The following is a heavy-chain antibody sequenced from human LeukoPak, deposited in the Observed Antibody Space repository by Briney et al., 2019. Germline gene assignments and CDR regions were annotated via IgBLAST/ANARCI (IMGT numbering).Heavy chain of an antibody. J-gene: IGHJ4*02. CDR2: IKEDGTET. CDR3: AKEGRSLQTY. CDR1: GFMFSSNW. Sequence: GGSLRLSCAASGFMFSSNWMSWVRLAPGKGLEWVANIKEDGTETYYVDSVKGRFTISRGNAKNSLYLQMNSLRVEDTAVYYCAKEGRSLQTYWGQGTLVTVSS. D-gene: IGHD5-24*01. V-gene: IGHV3-7*03.